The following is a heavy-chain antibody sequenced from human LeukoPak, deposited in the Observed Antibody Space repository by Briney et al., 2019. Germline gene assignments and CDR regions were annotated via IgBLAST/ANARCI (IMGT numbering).Heavy chain of an antibody. CDR2: VSSSSSYT. D-gene: IGHD3-10*01. V-gene: IGHV3-11*06. CDR3: ARGGPGGSGSYYIY. Sequence: PGGSLRLSCAASGFTFSDYYMSWIRQAPGKGLEWVSYVSSSSSYTNYADSVKGRFTISRDNAKNSLYLQMNSLRAEDTAVYYCARGGPGGSGSYYIYWGQGTLVTVSS. CDR1: GFTFSDYY. J-gene: IGHJ4*02.